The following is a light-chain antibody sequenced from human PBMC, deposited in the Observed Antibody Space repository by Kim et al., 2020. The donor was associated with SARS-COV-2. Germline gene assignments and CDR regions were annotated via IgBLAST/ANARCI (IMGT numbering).Light chain of an antibody. CDR1: QSLLHSNGYYY. CDR2: LGS. CDR3: MQTLLTPRT. J-gene: IGKJ2*01. Sequence: EPASISCMSSQSLLHSNGYYYLDWYLQKPGQSPQLLIYLGSNRASGVPDRFSGSGSGTDSTLKISRVEAEDVGVYYCMQTLLTPRTFGQGTKLEI. V-gene: IGKV2-28*01.